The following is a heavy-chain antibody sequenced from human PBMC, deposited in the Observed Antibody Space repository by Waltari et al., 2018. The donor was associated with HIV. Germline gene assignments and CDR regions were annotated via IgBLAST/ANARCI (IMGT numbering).Heavy chain of an antibody. CDR2: IITILCTA. D-gene: IGHD2-2*01. V-gene: IGHV1-69*13. CDR1: GGTFSSYA. J-gene: IGHJ4*02. Sequence: QVQLVQSGAEVKKPGSSVKVSCKASGGTFSSYAISWVRQAPGQGLEWMGGIITILCTANDAQKVQGRVTITAEESTSTAYMELSSLRSEDTAVYYCARGNCSSTSCYDTAMVTPDYWGQGTLVTVSS. CDR3: ARGNCSSTSCYDTAMVTPDY.